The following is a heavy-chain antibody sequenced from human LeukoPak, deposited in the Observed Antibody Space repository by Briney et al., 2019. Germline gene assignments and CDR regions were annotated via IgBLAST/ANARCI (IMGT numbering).Heavy chain of an antibody. CDR3: AKDSYRSRYYFDY. V-gene: IGHV3-30*18. CDR2: ISNDGGNK. J-gene: IGHJ4*02. Sequence: PGGSLRLSCAASGFTFSSYGMHWVRQAPGKGLEWVTFISNDGGNKNYADSVKGRFTISRDNSKNTLYLQMNSLRAEDTALYYCAKDSYRSRYYFDYWGQGTLVTVSS. CDR1: GFTFSSYG.